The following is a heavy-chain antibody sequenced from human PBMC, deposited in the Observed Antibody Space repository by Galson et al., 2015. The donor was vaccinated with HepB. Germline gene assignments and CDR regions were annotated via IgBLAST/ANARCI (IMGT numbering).Heavy chain of an antibody. CDR1: GDSVSSKSAA. V-gene: IGHV6-1*01. CDR2: TWYRSKWNN. J-gene: IGHJ4*02. CDR3: ARSTGDLDY. Sequence: CAISGDSVSSKSAAWNWIRQSPSRSLEWLGRTWYRSKWNNGYAASVKSRITINPDTSKNQFSLHLNSVTPEDTAVYYCARSTGDLDYWGQGTLVTVSS. D-gene: IGHD3-10*01.